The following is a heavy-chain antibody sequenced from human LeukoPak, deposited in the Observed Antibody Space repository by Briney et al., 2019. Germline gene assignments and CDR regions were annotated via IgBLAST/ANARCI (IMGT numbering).Heavy chain of an antibody. J-gene: IGHJ4*02. CDR1: GFSFSSSW. CDR3: ARDPAYAALAY. CDR2: MNQDGSAK. V-gene: IGHV3-7*01. D-gene: IGHD4-17*01. Sequence: GGSLTLSCAASGFSFSSSWMTWVRQAPGNGLEWVANMNQDGSAKGYVDSVQGRFTISRDNAKTSLYLQMHSLRAEDTAVYYCARDPAYAALAYWGQGTLVTVSS.